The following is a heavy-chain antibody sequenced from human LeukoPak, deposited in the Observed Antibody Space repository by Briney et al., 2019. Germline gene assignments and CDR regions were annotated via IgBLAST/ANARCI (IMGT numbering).Heavy chain of an antibody. CDR2: INHSGST. J-gene: IGHJ4*02. V-gene: IGHV4-34*01. CDR3: ARGVAAAGQIHFDY. Sequence: PSETLSLTCAVYGGSFSGYYWSWVRQPPGKGLEWIGEINHSGSTNYNPSLKSRVTMSVDPSKNQFSLKLSSVTAADTAVYYCARGVAAAGQIHFDYWGQGTLVTVSS. CDR1: GGSFSGYY. D-gene: IGHD6-13*01.